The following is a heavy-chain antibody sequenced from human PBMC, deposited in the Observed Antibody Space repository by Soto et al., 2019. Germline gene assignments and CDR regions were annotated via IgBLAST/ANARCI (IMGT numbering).Heavy chain of an antibody. CDR1: SGSISTYY. D-gene: IGHD4-17*01. CDR2: VYYSGYT. J-gene: IGHJ3*02. Sequence: QVQLQESGPGLVKPSETLSLTCTVSSGSISTYYWSWIRQPPGKGLEWIGYVYYSGYTNYNPSLKSRVTISVDTSKNQFSLKLTSVTAADTAVYYWASGLYGDYSWEASDIWGQGTMVTVSS. CDR3: ASGLYGDYSWEASDI. V-gene: IGHV4-59*01.